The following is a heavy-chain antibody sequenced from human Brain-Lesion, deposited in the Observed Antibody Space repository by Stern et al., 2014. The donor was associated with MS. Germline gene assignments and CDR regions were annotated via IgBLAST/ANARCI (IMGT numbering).Heavy chain of an antibody. V-gene: IGHV4-61*02. J-gene: IGHJ6*02. CDR2: IFNSGST. CDR3: ARGRVVPGFQYYATDV. D-gene: IGHD2-2*01. Sequence: QMQLVQSGPGLVKPSQTLSLSCTVSGGSISSGGYYWSWIRQPAGKGLEWIGRIFNSGSTSYTPPPKSRVTISIDTSKNQFSRRLNPRTAADTAVYYCARGRVVPGFQYYATDVWGQGTTVIVSS. CDR1: GGSISSGGYY.